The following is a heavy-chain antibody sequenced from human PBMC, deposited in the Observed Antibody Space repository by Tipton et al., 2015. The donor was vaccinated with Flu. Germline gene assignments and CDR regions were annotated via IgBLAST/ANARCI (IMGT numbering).Heavy chain of an antibody. J-gene: IGHJ5*02. Sequence: SLRFSCAASGFTFTTYWMSWVRQAPGKGLEWVANIRQDGAEKYYVDSVKGRFTISRDNAKKSLYLHMNSLRAEDTAVYYCVKMPGFGPWGQGSLVAVSS. D-gene: IGHD2-2*01. CDR3: VKMPGFGP. V-gene: IGHV3-7*01. CDR1: GFTFTTYW. CDR2: IRQDGAEK.